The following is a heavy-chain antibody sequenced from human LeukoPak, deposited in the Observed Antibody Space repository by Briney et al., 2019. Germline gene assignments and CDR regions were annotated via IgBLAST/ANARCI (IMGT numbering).Heavy chain of an antibody. J-gene: IGHJ6*03. CDR2: ISSSRSTT. CDR1: GFTFSTYS. D-gene: IGHD1-26*01. CDR3: VRAEVGTTLKYYYYYMDV. Sequence: GGSLRLSSAASGFTFSTYSMSWVRQAPGKGLEWISFISSSRSTTYYADSVKGRCTISRDNGKNSMYLQMHSLRAEDTAVYYCVRAEVGTTLKYYYYYMDVWGKGTTVTVSS. V-gene: IGHV3-48*01.